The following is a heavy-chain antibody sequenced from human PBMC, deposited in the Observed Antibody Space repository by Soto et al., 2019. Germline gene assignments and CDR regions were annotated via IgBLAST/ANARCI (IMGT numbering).Heavy chain of an antibody. Sequence: EVQLVESGGGLVQPGGSLRLSCAASGFTFSNYEMNWVRQAPGKGLEWVSYISYSGSTIYYADSVKGRFTISRDNAKNSLYLQMNSLGADDTAVYYCARCQMAGPDHPYGMDVWGQGTTVTVSS. V-gene: IGHV3-48*03. J-gene: IGHJ6*02. CDR3: ARCQMAGPDHPYGMDV. CDR1: GFTFSNYE. D-gene: IGHD6-19*01. CDR2: ISYSGSTI.